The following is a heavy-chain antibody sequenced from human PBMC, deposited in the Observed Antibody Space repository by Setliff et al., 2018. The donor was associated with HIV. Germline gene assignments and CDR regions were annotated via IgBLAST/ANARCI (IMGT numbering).Heavy chain of an antibody. CDR2: IKSETDGGTT. J-gene: IGHJ3*01. CDR3: TTGCYNTSGNYLSAFHV. CDR1: GFIFTNAW. Sequence: PGGSLRLSCVASGFIFTNAWMNWVRQAPGKGLEWVGRIKSETDGGTTNYIAPVKARFTISRDDSKTTMYLQMNNLKIEDTGVYYCTTGCYNTSGNYLSAFHVWGQGTMVTVSS. V-gene: IGHV3-15*07. D-gene: IGHD3-22*01.